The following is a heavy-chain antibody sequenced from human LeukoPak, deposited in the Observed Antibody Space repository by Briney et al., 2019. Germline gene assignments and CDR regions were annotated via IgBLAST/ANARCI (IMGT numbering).Heavy chain of an antibody. V-gene: IGHV3-21*04. CDR3: AKDRTCSSTSCKSMAFDY. CDR2: ISSSSSYM. CDR1: GFTFSSYS. D-gene: IGHD2-2*01. J-gene: IGHJ4*02. Sequence: GGSLRLSCAASGFTFSSYSMNWVRQAPGKGLEWVSSISSSSSYMYYADSVKGRFTISRDNSKNTLYLQMNSLRAEDTAVYYCAKDRTCSSTSCKSMAFDYWGQGTLVTVSS.